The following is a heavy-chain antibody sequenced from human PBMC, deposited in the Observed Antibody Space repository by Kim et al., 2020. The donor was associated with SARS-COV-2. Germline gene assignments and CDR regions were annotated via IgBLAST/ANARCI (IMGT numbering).Heavy chain of an antibody. CDR3: ARDVGYSYGFDY. CDR2: IYYSGST. D-gene: IGHD5-18*01. Sequence: SETLSLTCTVSGGSISSAGYYWSWIRQHPGKGLEWIGYIYYSGSTYYNPSLKSRVTISVDTSKNQFSLKLSSVTAADTAVYYCARDVGYSYGFDYWGQGTLVTVSS. CDR1: GGSISSAGYY. J-gene: IGHJ4*02. V-gene: IGHV4-31*03.